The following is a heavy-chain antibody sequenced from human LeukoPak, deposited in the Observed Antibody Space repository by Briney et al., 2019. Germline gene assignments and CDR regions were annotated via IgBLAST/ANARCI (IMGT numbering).Heavy chain of an antibody. CDR2: ISSSGSTI. D-gene: IGHD5-18*01. CDR3: ARDLRGYSYGYFFDY. J-gene: IGHJ4*02. CDR1: GFTFSSYE. Sequence: PGGSLRLSCAASGFTFSSYEMNWVRQAPGKGLEWVSYISSSGSTIYYADSVKGRFTISRDNAKNSLYLQMNSLRAEDTAVYYCARDLRGYSYGYFFDYWGPGTLVTVSS. V-gene: IGHV3-48*03.